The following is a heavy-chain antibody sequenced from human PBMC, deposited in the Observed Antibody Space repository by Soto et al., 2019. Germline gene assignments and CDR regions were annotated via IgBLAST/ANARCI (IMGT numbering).Heavy chain of an antibody. CDR1: GGTFSSYT. CDR3: ARGEDVLLFDY. V-gene: IGHV1-18*01. J-gene: IGHJ4*02. Sequence: ASVKVSCKASGGTFSSYTISWVRQAPGQGLEWMGRIIPILGNTIYAQKLQGRVTMTTDTSTSTAYMELRSLRSDDTAVYYCARGEDVLLFDYWGQGTLVTVSS. D-gene: IGHD3-10*01. CDR2: IIPILGNT.